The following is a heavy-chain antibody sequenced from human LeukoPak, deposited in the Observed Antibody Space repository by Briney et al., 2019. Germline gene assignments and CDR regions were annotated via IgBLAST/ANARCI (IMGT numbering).Heavy chain of an antibody. D-gene: IGHD2-2*01. CDR3: ARLPRRYQLLSHFDY. V-gene: IGHV1-2*02. CDR2: INPNSGGT. J-gene: IGHJ4*02. Sequence: ASVKVSCKASGGTLSSYTITWVRQAPGQGLEWMGWINPNSGGTNYAQKFQGRVTMTRDTSISTAYMELSRLRSDDTAVYYCARLPRRYQLLSHFDYWGQGTLVTVSS. CDR1: GGTLSSYT.